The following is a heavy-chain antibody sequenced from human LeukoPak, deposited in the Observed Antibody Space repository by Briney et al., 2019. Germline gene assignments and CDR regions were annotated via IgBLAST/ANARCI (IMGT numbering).Heavy chain of an antibody. CDR3: AREADYYGSGSYYSLGFDP. CDR1: GYTFTSYA. J-gene: IGHJ5*02. D-gene: IGHD3-10*01. Sequence: ASVKLSCKASGYTFTSYAMHWVRQAPGQRLEWMGWINAGNGNTKYSQKFQGRVTVTRDTSASTAYMELSSLRSEDTAVYYCAREADYYGSGSYYSLGFDPWGQGTLVTVSS. CDR2: INAGNGNT. V-gene: IGHV1-3*01.